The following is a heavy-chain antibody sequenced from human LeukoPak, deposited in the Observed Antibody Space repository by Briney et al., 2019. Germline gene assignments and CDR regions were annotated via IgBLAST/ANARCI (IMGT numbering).Heavy chain of an antibody. Sequence: SETLSLTCSVSGGSMTSHYWSWIRQPPGKGLEWIAYVFYSGNTNYNPSLKRRVTISVDKYKNQFSLKLDSVTAADTAVYFCARQPYMLGAYYFDFWGQGTLVTVSS. V-gene: IGHV4-59*08. CDR3: ARQPYMLGAYYFDF. D-gene: IGHD1-26*01. CDR2: VFYSGNT. CDR1: GGSMTSHY. J-gene: IGHJ4*02.